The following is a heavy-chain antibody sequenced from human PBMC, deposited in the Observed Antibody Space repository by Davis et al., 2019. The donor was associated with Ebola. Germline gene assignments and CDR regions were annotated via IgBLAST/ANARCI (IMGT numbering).Heavy chain of an antibody. CDR3: ARLNCVGDCYVDV. CDR1: GVSISGHY. V-gene: IGHV4-59*11. J-gene: IGHJ6*02. Sequence: SETLSLTCTVSGVSISGHYWSWIRQSPGMRLEWIGYIDYSGSTNYNPSLKSRVTLSEDTSTNQFSLKLSSVTAADTAFYYCARLNCVGDCYVDVWGQGTTVTVSS. D-gene: IGHD2-21*01. CDR2: IDYSGST.